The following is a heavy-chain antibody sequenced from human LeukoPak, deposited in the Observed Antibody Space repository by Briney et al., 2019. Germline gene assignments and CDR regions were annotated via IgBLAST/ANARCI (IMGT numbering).Heavy chain of an antibody. CDR1: GYTFTSYD. D-gene: IGHD3-10*01. CDR3: ARFFTMVRGVALGY. Sequence: ASVKVSCKASGYTFTSYDINWVRQATGQGLEWMGWMNPNSGNTGYAQKFQGRVTMTRNTSISTAYMELSSLRSEDTAVYYCARFFTMVRGVALGYWGQGTLVTVSS. V-gene: IGHV1-8*01. CDR2: MNPNSGNT. J-gene: IGHJ4*02.